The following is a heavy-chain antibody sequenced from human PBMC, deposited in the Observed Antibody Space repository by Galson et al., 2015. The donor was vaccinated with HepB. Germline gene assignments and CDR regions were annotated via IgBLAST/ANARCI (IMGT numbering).Heavy chain of an antibody. J-gene: IGHJ4*02. CDR3: ARVLLWDDDSGYYAPLDY. CDR1: GFSFRDSH. V-gene: IGHV3-11*04. CDR2: IGNTGTNK. D-gene: IGHD3-22*01. Sequence: SLRLSCAASGFSFRDSHMSWIRQAPGKGLEWFSYIGNTGTNKYYGDSVKGRFTISRDNSKNTLYLQMNSLRAEDTAVYYCARVLLWDDDSGYYAPLDYWGQGSLVTVSS.